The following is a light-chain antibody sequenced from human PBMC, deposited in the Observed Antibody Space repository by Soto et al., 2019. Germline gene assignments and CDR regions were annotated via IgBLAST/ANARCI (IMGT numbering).Light chain of an antibody. CDR1: SSNSGAGYD. CDR3: QSYDNSLRGWV. CDR2: DNK. V-gene: IGLV1-40*01. Sequence: QTVVTQPPLMSGAPGQRVTISCTGSSSNSGAGYDVHWYQQLPGTAPKLLIYDNKNRPSGVPDRFSGSKSGTSASLAITGLQAEDEADYYCQSYDNSLRGWVFGGGTKLTVL. J-gene: IGLJ2*01.